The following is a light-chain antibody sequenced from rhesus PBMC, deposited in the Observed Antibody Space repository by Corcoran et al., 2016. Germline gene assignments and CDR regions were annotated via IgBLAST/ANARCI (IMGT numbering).Light chain of an antibody. CDR2: EAS. Sequence: DIQMTQSPSSLSASVGDRVTITCRASQGITNDLAWYQQKPGETPKLLIYEASSLQSGIPSRFSGSGSGTDFTLTISSLQPEVFATYYCQHYYSTPFTFGPGTKLDIK. J-gene: IGKJ3*01. V-gene: IGKV1-25*01. CDR1: QGITND. CDR3: QHYYSTPFT.